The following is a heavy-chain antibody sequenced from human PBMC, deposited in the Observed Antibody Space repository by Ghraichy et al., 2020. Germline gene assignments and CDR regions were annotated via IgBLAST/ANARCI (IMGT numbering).Heavy chain of an antibody. J-gene: IGHJ6*02. CDR3: ARAMGMMGGFPYGLDV. CDR2: ISTHNGYT. Sequence: ASVKVSCEASGYTFTRYPINWVRQAPGQGLEWMGWISTHNGYTNYAQNLQGRVTMTTDTSTSTAYMELRSLRSDDTAVYYCARAMGMMGGFPYGLDVWGQGTSVTVSS. D-gene: IGHD3-16*01. V-gene: IGHV1-18*01. CDR1: GYTFTRYP.